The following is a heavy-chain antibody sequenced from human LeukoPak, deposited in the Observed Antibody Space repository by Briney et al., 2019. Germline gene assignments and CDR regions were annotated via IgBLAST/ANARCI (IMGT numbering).Heavy chain of an antibody. D-gene: IGHD1-26*01. Sequence: SETLSLTCAVYGGFFSGYYWSWIRQPPGKGLEWIGEINHSGSTNYNPPLKSRVTISVDTSKNQFSLKLSSVTAADTAVYYCARWELQTDGGFDYWGQGTLVTVSS. CDR2: INHSGST. CDR1: GGFFSGYY. V-gene: IGHV4-34*01. J-gene: IGHJ4*02. CDR3: ARWELQTDGGFDY.